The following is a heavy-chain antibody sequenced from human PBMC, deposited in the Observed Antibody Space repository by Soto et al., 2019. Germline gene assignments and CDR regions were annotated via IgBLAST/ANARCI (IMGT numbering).Heavy chain of an antibody. CDR1: GFTFSTYV. J-gene: IGHJ4*02. D-gene: IGHD3-9*01. CDR3: AKLPSRYFDWLLLSPDY. Sequence: PGGSLRLSCVASGFTFSTYVMSWVRQAPGKGLEWVSAISGSGGTTHYVDSVKGRFTISRDNSKNTLDLQMNSLKAEDTAVYYCAKLPSRYFDWLLLSPDYWGQGTLVTVSS. V-gene: IGHV3-23*01. CDR2: ISGSGGTT.